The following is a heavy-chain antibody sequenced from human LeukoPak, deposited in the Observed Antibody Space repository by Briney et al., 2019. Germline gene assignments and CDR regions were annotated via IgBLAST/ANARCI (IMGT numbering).Heavy chain of an antibody. J-gene: IGHJ4*02. CDR3: AKHWAPLVVPAASPFNY. V-gene: IGHV3-23*01. D-gene: IGHD2-2*01. CDR1: GFTFSSYA. CDR2: ISGSGGST. Sequence: GGSLRLSCAASGFTFSSYAMSWVRQAPGKGLERVSAISGSGGSTYYADSVKGRFTISRDNSKNTLYLQMNSLRAEDTAVYYCAKHWAPLVVPAASPFNYWGQGTLVTVSS.